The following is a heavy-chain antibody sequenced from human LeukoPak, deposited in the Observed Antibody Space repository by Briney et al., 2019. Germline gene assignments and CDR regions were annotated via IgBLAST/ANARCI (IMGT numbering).Heavy chain of an antibody. CDR3: ARDRTGTTDY. J-gene: IGHJ4*02. V-gene: IGHV1-69*05. D-gene: IGHD1-7*01. Sequence: ASVKVSXKASGGTFSSYAISWVRQAPGQGLEWMGRIIPIFGTANYAQKFQGRVTITTDESTSTAYMELSSLRSEDTAVYYCARDRTGTTDYWGQGTLVTVSS. CDR2: IIPIFGTA. CDR1: GGTFSSYA.